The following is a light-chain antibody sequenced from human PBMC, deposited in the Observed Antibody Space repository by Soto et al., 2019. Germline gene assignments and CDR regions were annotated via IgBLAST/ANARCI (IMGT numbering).Light chain of an antibody. V-gene: IGKV2-30*02. J-gene: IGKJ5*01. CDR2: KVS. Sequence: DVLMTQSTVSLPVTLGQPASISCRSSQSLVHSDGNTYLNWFQQRPGQSPRRLIYKVSNRDSGVPDRFSGSGSGTDFTLTISRLEPEDFAVYYCQYYGSSHSNTVGQGTRLEIK. CDR1: QSLVHSDGNTY. CDR3: QYYGSSHSNT.